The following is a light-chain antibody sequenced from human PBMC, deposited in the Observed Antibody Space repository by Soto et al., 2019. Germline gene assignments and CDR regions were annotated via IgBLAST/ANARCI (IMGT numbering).Light chain of an antibody. CDR3: GSYTTSSTLEMV. V-gene: IGLV2-14*03. Sequence: QSALTQPGSVSGSPGQSITISCTGTSSYVGVYYYVSWFQQHPGKAAKLMIYDVTKRPSGVSNRFSGSMSGNTASLTISGIQAEDEAHYYCGSYTTSSTLEMVFGGGTQLTVL. CDR2: DVT. CDR1: SSYVGVYYY. J-gene: IGLJ2*01.